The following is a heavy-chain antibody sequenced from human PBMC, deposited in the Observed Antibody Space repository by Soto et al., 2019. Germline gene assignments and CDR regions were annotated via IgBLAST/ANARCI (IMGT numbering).Heavy chain of an antibody. CDR1: GYTFRNYG. Sequence: ASVKVSCKASGYTFRNYGIAWVRQAPGQGLEWMGWISTYNGDTHYAQGLQGRATMTTDTSTSTAYLELRSLRSDDTAAYLCERFPSNTRGWHTPFGYWGKGTRVTVSS. J-gene: IGHJ4*02. V-gene: IGHV1-18*04. CDR2: ISTYNGDT. CDR3: ERFPSNTRGWHTPFGY. D-gene: IGHD6-19*01.